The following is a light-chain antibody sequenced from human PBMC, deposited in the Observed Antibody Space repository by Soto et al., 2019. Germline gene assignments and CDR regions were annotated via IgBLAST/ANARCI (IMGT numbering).Light chain of an antibody. Sequence: QSVLTQPPSVSGAPGQRVTISCTGSSSNIGAGYDVHWYQQLPGTAPKLLIYGNKNRPSGVPDRISGSKSATSASLAIAGLEAEDDGDYYCQSDGSLIGCSVFGGGTKLTVL. CDR2: GNK. CDR1: SSNIGAGYD. V-gene: IGLV1-40*01. J-gene: IGLJ2*01. CDR3: QSDGSLIGCSV.